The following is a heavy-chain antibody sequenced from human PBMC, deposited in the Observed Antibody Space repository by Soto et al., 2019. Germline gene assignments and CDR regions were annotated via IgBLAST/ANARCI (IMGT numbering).Heavy chain of an antibody. CDR2: MSYDGNKK. Sequence: QVQLVESGGGVVQAGRSLRLSCVASEFTFKSYGVHWVRQAPGKGLAWVAAMSYDGNKKHYADSVRGRFTISRDNSKNTLYLQMNSLRTEDTAVYYCAKDSWRGDIVLTPAPYGNDYWGQGTLVTVSS. V-gene: IGHV3-30*18. CDR3: AKDSWRGDIVLTPAPYGNDY. D-gene: IGHD2-2*01. CDR1: EFTFKSYG. J-gene: IGHJ4*02.